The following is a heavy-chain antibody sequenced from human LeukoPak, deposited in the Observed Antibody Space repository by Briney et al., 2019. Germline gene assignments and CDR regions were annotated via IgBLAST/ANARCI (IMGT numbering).Heavy chain of an antibody. Sequence: SETLSLTCAVYGGSFSGYYWSWIRQPPGKGLEWIGEINHSGSTNYNPSLKSRVTMSVDTSKNQFSLKLSSVTAADTAVYYCARDLAVVVPAAIGYWYYYYMDVWGKGTTVTVSS. V-gene: IGHV4-34*01. J-gene: IGHJ6*03. CDR1: GGSFSGYY. CDR2: INHSGST. D-gene: IGHD2-2*01. CDR3: ARDLAVVVPAAIGYWYYYYMDV.